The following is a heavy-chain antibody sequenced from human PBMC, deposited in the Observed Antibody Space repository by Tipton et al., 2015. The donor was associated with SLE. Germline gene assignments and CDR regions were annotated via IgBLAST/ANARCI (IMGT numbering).Heavy chain of an antibody. CDR2: INHSGST. CDR1: GGSFSGYY. CDR3: VGGFGDFDF. D-gene: IGHD3-10*01. V-gene: IGHV4-34*01. J-gene: IGHJ4*02. Sequence: TLSLTCAVHGGSFSGYYWSWIRQPPGKGLEWIGEINHSGSTNYNPSLKSRVTISVDTSKNQFSLKLSSVTAADTAVYYCVGGFGDFDFWGQGTLVTVSS.